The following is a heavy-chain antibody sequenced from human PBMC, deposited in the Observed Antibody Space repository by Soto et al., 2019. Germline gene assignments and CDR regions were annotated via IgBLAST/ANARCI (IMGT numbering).Heavy chain of an antibody. J-gene: IGHJ6*02. CDR1: GYTFTGYY. Sequence: ASVKVSCKASGYTFTGYYMHWVRQAPGQGLEWMGWVNPNSGGTNYAQKFQGWVTMTRDTPISTAYMELSRLRSDDTAVYYCARDIHSIAAAGTNYYYGMDVWGQGTTVTVSS. V-gene: IGHV1-2*04. CDR2: VNPNSGGT. CDR3: ARDIHSIAAAGTNYYYGMDV. D-gene: IGHD6-13*01.